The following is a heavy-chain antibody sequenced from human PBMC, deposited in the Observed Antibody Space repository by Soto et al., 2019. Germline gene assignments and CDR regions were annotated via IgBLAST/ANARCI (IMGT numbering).Heavy chain of an antibody. J-gene: IGHJ4*02. D-gene: IGHD4-17*01. CDR1: EFTFSSYA. Sequence: PGGSLRLSCAASEFTFSSYAMSWVRQAPGKGLEWVSVISGSGDSTYYADSVKGRFTISRDNSKNTQYLQMNSLRAEDTAVYYCARHSHLRCYWGQRTLVTGSS. CDR2: ISGSGDST. CDR3: ARHSHLRCY. V-gene: IGHV3-23*01.